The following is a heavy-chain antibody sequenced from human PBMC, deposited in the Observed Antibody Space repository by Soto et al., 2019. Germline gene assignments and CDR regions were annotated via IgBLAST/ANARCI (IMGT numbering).Heavy chain of an antibody. CDR2: MNANSGNT. V-gene: IGHV1-8*02. CDR1: GYTFTSYD. J-gene: IGHJ5*02. D-gene: IGHD6-19*01. CDR3: ARTRFVALAGT. Sequence: QVQLVQSGAEVKKPGASVKVSCKTSGYTFTSYDIHWGRQATGQGPEWMGWMNANSGNTVYAQKFQGRITMTRNTPMSTAYMELSSVRPEDTGVYYCARTRFVALAGTWAQATQVTASP.